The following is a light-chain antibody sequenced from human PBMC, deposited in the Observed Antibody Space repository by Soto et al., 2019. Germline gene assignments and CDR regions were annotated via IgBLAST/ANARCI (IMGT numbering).Light chain of an antibody. V-gene: IGLV1-44*01. CDR3: ATWDDSSLSENYV. J-gene: IGLJ1*01. Sequence: QSVLTQTPSASGTPGLSVTISCSGGSSNVGSNPVSWYQHLPGTAPKLLIYINDQRPSGVPDRFSGSKSGTSASLAITGLQSEDEGVYYCATWDDSSLSENYVFGNGTKVTVL. CDR1: SSNVGSNP. CDR2: IND.